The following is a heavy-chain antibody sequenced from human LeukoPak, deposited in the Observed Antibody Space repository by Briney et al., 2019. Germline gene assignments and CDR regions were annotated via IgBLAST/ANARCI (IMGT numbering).Heavy chain of an antibody. CDR3: TRHYGSGSYRFDY. Sequence: GGSLRLSCTPSGFAFGDYAMSWFRQAPGKGLEWVGFIRSKAYGGTTDYAASVKGRFTISRDDSKSIAYLQMNSLKTEDTAVYYCTRHYGSGSYRFDYWGQGTLVTVSS. D-gene: IGHD3-10*01. CDR1: GFAFGDYA. CDR2: IRSKAYGGTT. V-gene: IGHV3-49*03. J-gene: IGHJ4*02.